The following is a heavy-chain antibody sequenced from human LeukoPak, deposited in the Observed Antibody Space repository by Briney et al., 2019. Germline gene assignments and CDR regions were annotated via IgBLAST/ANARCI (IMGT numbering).Heavy chain of an antibody. V-gene: IGHV3-30*02. CDR2: IRYDGSNK. CDR3: AKDGGAYCGGDCYFAFDI. CDR1: GFTFSSYG. J-gene: IGHJ3*02. Sequence: GGSLRLSCAASGFTFSSYGMHWVRQAPGKGLEWVAFIRYDGSNKYYADSVKGRFTISRDNSKNTLYLQMNSLRAEDTAVYYCAKDGGAYCGGDCYFAFDIWGQGTMVTVSS. D-gene: IGHD2-21*01.